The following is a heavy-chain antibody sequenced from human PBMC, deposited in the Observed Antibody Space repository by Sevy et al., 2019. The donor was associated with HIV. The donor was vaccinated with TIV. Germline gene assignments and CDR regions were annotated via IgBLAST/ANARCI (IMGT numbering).Heavy chain of an antibody. CDR3: TKGGQEVLRYFGWGDYYYYRMDV. V-gene: IGHV3-23*01. CDR1: GFTFSSYA. CDR2: ISGSGGST. Sequence: GGSLRLSCAASGFTFSSYAMSWVRQAPGKGLEWVSAISGSGGSTYYADSVKGRFTISRDNSKNTLYLQMNSLRAEDTAVYYYTKGGQEVLRYFGWGDYYYYRMDVWGQGTTVTVSS. D-gene: IGHD3-9*01. J-gene: IGHJ6*02.